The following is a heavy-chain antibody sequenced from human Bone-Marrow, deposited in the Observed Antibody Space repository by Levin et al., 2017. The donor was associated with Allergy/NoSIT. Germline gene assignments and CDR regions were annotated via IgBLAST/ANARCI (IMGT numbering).Heavy chain of an antibody. CDR2: INAVKGDT. Sequence: ASVKVSCKASGYRFFSYAMHWVRQAPGQRLEWIGWINAVKGDTKYSQKFQGRVTITRDTSASTSYLDLSSLTSEDTAVYYCARDRLRNLNYFDSWGQGTLVTVSS. V-gene: IGHV1-3*01. J-gene: IGHJ4*02. D-gene: IGHD5/OR15-5a*01. CDR3: ARDRLRNLNYFDS. CDR1: GYRFFSYA.